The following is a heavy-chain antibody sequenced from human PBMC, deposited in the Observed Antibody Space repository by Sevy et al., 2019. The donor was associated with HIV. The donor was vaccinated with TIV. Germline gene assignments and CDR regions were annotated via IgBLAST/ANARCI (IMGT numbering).Heavy chain of an antibody. CDR3: AKDRSVGIAARPGWFDP. D-gene: IGHD6-6*01. V-gene: IGHV3-30*18. CDR2: ISYDGSNK. J-gene: IGHJ5*02. Sequence: GGCLRLSCAASGFTFSSYGMHWVRQAPGKGLEWVGVISYDGSNKYYADSVKGRFTISRDNSKNTLYLQMNSLRAEDTAVYYCAKDRSVGIAARPGWFDPWGQGTLVTVSS. CDR1: GFTFSSYG.